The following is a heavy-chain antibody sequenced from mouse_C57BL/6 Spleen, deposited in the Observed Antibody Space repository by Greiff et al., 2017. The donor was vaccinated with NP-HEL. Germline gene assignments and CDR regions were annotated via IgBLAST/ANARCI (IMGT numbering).Heavy chain of an antibody. J-gene: IGHJ4*01. CDR2: IYPGAGDT. CDR1: GYAFSSYW. V-gene: IGHV1-80*01. Sequence: QVQLQQSGAELVKPGASVKISCKASGYAFSSYWMNWVKQRPGKGLEWLGQIYPGAGDTNYNGKFKGKATLTADKSSSTAYMQLSSLTSEDSAVYFCAYGSFYAMDYWGKGTSVTFSS. CDR3: AYGSFYAMDY. D-gene: IGHD1-1*01.